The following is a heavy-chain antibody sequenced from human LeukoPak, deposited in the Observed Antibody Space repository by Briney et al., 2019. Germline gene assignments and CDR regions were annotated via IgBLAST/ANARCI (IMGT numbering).Heavy chain of an antibody. Sequence: GGSLRLSCAASGFTFSSYWMSCVRQAPGKGLEWVANSKKDGREKYYVDSVKGRFTISRDNSKNSLYLKMNSPRAEDTAVYYCARAGGTYYGIAFDIWGQGTMVTVSS. CDR3: ARAGGTYYGIAFDI. D-gene: IGHD1-26*01. J-gene: IGHJ3*02. CDR2: SKKDGREK. CDR1: GFTFSSYW. V-gene: IGHV3-7*01.